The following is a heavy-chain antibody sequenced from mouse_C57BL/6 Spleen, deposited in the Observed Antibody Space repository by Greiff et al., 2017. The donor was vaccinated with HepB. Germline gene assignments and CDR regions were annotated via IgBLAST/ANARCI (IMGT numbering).Heavy chain of an antibody. CDR3: GGYYYGSSFYVLFAY. D-gene: IGHD1-1*01. V-gene: IGHV1-7*01. CDR2: INPSSGYT. J-gene: IGHJ3*01. Sequence: VQLQQSGAELAKPGASVKLSCKASGYTFTSYWMHWVKQRPGQGLEWIGYINPSSGYTKYNQKFKDKATLTTDKSSSTAYMQLISLTYEDSAVYYCGGYYYGSSFYVLFAYWGQRTLVTVAA. CDR1: GYTFTSYW.